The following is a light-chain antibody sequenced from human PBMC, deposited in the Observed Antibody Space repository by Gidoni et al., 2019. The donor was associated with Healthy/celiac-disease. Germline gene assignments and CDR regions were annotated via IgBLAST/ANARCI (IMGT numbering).Light chain of an antibody. J-gene: IGKJ1*01. CDR2: KAS. V-gene: IGKV1-5*03. CDR3: QQYNSYSWT. CDR1: QSISSW. Sequence: DIHMTQSPSTLSASVGDRVTITCRASQSISSWLAWYQQKPGKAPKLLIYKASSLESGVPSRLSGSGSGTEFTLTISSLQPDDFATYYCQQYNSYSWTFGQGTKVEIK.